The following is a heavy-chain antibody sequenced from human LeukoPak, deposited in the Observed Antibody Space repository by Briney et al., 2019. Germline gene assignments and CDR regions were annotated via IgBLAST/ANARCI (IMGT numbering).Heavy chain of an antibody. CDR3: AAAGYSGYDPPFDY. CDR2: IYYSGST. V-gene: IGHV4-61*01. D-gene: IGHD5-12*01. CDR1: GGSISSSNYY. Sequence: KPSETLSLTCTVSGGSISSSNYYWSWIRQPPGKGLEWIGYIYYSGSTNYNPSLKSRVTISVDTSKNQFSLKLSSVTAADTAVYYCAAAGYSGYDPPFDYWGQGTLVTVSS. J-gene: IGHJ4*02.